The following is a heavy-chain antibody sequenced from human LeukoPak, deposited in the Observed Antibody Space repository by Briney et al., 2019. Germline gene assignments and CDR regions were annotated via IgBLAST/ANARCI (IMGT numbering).Heavy chain of an antibody. V-gene: IGHV3-23*01. CDR1: GFTFSSCV. CDR2: ISGSGGST. Sequence: GGSLRLSCAASGFTFSSCVMSWVRQAPGKGLEWVSAISGSGGSTYYADSVKGRFTISRDNSKNTLYLQMNSLRAEDTAVYYCAKSGGSYQADYYFDYWGQGTLVTVSS. D-gene: IGHD1-26*01. CDR3: AKSGGSYQADYYFDY. J-gene: IGHJ4*02.